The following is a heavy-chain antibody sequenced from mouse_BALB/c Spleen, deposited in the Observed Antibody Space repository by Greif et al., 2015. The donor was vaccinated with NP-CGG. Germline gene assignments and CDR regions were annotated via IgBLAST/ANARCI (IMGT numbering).Heavy chain of an antibody. CDR2: ISTYYGDA. V-gene: IGHV1S137*01. Sequence: QVQLQQSGAELVRPGVSVKISCKGSGYTFTDYAMHWVKQSHAKSLEWIGVISTYYGDASYNQKLKGKATMTVDKSSSTAYMELARLTSEDSAIYYCAGRSYYAMDYWGQGTSVTVSS. J-gene: IGHJ4*01. CDR3: AGRSYYAMDY. CDR1: GYTFTDYA.